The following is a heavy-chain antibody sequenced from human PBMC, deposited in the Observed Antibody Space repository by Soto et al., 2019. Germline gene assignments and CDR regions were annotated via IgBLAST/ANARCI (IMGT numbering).Heavy chain of an antibody. V-gene: IGHV3-53*01. CDR1: GFTVSSNY. Sequence: EVQLVESGGGLIQPGGSLRLSCAASGFTVSSNYMSWVRQAPGKGLEWVSVIYSGGNTYYADSVKGRFTISRDNSKNTLYLQMNSLRAEDTAVYYCARAATVARTEYWGQGTLVTVSS. CDR3: ARAATVARTEY. D-gene: IGHD4-17*01. CDR2: IYSGGNT. J-gene: IGHJ4*02.